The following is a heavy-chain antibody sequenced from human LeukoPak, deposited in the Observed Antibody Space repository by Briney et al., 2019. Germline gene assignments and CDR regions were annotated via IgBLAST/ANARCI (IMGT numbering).Heavy chain of an antibody. Sequence: GASVKVSCKASGYTFTNYGISWVRQAPGQGLEWMGWISTYNGNTNYAQMLQDRVTMTTDTSTSTAYMEVRSLRSDDTAVYYCARDNSVGDTAWWFDPWGQGTLVTVSS. CDR1: GYTFTNYG. J-gene: IGHJ5*02. V-gene: IGHV1-18*01. D-gene: IGHD1-26*01. CDR3: ARDNSVGDTAWWFDP. CDR2: ISTYNGNT.